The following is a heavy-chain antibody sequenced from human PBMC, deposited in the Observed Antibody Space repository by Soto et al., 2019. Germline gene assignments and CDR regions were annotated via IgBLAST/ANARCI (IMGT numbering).Heavy chain of an antibody. CDR2: INHSGST. CDR1: GLSFSGYY. D-gene: IGHD6-13*01. J-gene: IGHJ5*02. CDR3: ARGRGSSWYRGFWVWFDP. Sequence: ETLSLTCAFYGLSFSGYYWTLLRPPPGKGLEWIGEINHSGSTNYNPSLKSRVTISVDTSKNQFSLKLSSVTAADTAVYYCARGRGSSWYRGFWVWFDPWGQGTRVTVSA. V-gene: IGHV4-34*01.